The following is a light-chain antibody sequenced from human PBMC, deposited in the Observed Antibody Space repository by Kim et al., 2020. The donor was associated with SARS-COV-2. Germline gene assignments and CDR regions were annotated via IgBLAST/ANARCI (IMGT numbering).Light chain of an antibody. CDR1: SRNSTYA. CDR2: VDSDGSH. CDR3: QTWDTGIRV. V-gene: IGLV4-69*01. J-gene: IGLJ3*02. Sequence: ASVKRTYALSSRNSTYAIAWHQQQPEKGPRYLMKVDSDGSHNKGDGIPDRFSGSSSGAERYLTISSLQSEDEADYYCQTWDTGIRVFGGGTKVTVL.